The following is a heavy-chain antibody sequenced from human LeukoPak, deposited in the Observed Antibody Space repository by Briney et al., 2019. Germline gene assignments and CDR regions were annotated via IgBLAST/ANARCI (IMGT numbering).Heavy chain of an antibody. J-gene: IGHJ4*02. CDR2: ISSSSSYI. CDR1: GFTFSSYS. V-gene: IGHV3-21*01. CDR3: AREKLKEGFDY. Sequence: PGGSLRLSCAASGFTFSSYSMNWVRQAPGKGLEWVSSISSSSSYIYYADSVKGRFTISRDNAKNSLNLQMNSLRAEDTAVYYYAREKLKEGFDYWGQGTLVTVSS.